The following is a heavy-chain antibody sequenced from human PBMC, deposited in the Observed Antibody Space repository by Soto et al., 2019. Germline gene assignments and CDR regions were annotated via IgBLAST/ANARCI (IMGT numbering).Heavy chain of an antibody. D-gene: IGHD3-10*01. CDR1: GFTFSNYA. V-gene: IGHV3-23*01. J-gene: IGHJ4*01. CDR2: ISGSGDFT. CDR3: AKGFYGSGSYYNERAFDS. Sequence: SLRLSCAASGFTFSNYAISWVRQTPGKGLEWVSVISGSGDFTYYADSVKGRFTISRDNPKNTIYLQMNSLRAEDTAVYYCAKGFYGSGSYYNERAFDSWGRGTLVTVSS.